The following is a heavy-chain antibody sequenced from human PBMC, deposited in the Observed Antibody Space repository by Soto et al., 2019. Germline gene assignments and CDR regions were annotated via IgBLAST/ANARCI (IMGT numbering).Heavy chain of an antibody. CDR3: AKYRRTDAEGYRLDF. CDR1: GGSISGYY. J-gene: IGHJ4*02. CDR2: VYYSGST. V-gene: IGHV4-59*01. Sequence: SETLSLTCTLSGGSISGYYWSWIRQPPGKGLEWIGYVYYSGSTKYNPSLESRVTISVDMSNNQFSLMLTSVTAADTAVYYCAKYRRTDAEGYRLDFWGQGTLVTSPQ. D-gene: IGHD5-12*01.